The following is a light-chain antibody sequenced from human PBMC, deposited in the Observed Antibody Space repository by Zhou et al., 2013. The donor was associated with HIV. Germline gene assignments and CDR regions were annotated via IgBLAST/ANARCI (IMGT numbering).Light chain of an antibody. J-gene: IGKJ3*01. CDR3: QQYGSF. CDR2: GTS. Sequence: EIVLTQSPGTLSLSPGERATLSCRASQSVSSSYLAWYQQKPGQAPRLLIYGTSSRATGIPHRFSGSGSGTDFTLTISGLEPEDFAVYYCQQYGSFFGPGTKVDIK. V-gene: IGKV3-20*01. CDR1: QSVSSSY.